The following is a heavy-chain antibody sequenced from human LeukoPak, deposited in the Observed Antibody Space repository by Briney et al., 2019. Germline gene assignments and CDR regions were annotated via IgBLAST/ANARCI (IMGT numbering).Heavy chain of an antibody. V-gene: IGHV3-74*01. CDR1: GFTFSSYW. D-gene: IGHD1-26*01. J-gene: IGHJ4*02. Sequence: GGSLRLSCAASGFTFSSYWMHWVRQAPGKGLVWVSRINSDGSSTSYADSVKGRFTISRDNAKNTLYMQMNSQRAEDTAVYYCAGVRVGTTTFDYWGQGTLVTVSS. CDR2: INSDGSST. CDR3: AGVRVGTTTFDY.